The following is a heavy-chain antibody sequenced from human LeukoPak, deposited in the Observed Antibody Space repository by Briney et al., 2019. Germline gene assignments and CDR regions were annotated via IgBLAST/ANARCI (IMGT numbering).Heavy chain of an antibody. J-gene: IGHJ4*02. CDR1: GFTVSSNY. CDR2: LYSGGST. CDR3: ARDLTGDAYFDY. D-gene: IGHD7-27*01. Sequence: GGSLRLSRVVSGFTVSSNYMRWVRQAPGRGLQWVSVLYSGGSTYYADSVKGRFTISRDNSKNTLYLQMNSLRAEDTAVYYCARDLTGDAYFDYWLQGSLVSVSS. V-gene: IGHV3-66*01.